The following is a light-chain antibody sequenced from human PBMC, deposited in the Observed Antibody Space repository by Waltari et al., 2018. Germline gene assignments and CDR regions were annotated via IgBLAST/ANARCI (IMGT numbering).Light chain of an antibody. V-gene: IGKV3-20*01. J-gene: IGKJ1*01. CDR2: YAS. CDR1: QSVSRT. Sequence: EIVLTQSPGTLSLSPGERATLSCRASQSVSRTLAWDQQKPGQAPRLLLYYASTSATGIPDRFSGSGSGTDFSLTISRLEPEDFAVYYCQKYGTLPATFGQGTKVEIK. CDR3: QKYGTLPAT.